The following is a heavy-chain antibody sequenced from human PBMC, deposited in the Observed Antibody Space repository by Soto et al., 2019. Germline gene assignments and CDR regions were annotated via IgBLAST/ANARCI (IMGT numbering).Heavy chain of an antibody. V-gene: IGHV1-2*02. D-gene: IGHD6-19*01. Sequence: GXSGKVSFKASQYTFINYYLHWVRQAPGQRPEWMGWINNGGGTIYAQEFQGRLTMTRDTSITTAYMELSRLSSDDTGFYYCATSSDWSPLLDYWGQGTLVTVSS. CDR1: QYTFINYY. J-gene: IGHJ4*02. CDR2: INNGGGT. CDR3: ATSSDWSPLLDY.